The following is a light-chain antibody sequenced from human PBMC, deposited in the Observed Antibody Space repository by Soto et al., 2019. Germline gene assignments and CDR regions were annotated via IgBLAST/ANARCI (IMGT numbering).Light chain of an antibody. CDR3: SSYASSSSYV. V-gene: IGLV2-14*01. CDR1: SSDVGGYNH. Sequence: QSVLTHPAALSGSPGQSITISCSGTSSDVGGYNHVSWYQIHPGKAPKRIIYEVTRRPSGVSYRFSGSKSGNSASLTISGLQAEDEADYYCSSYASSSSYVFGGGTKATVL. CDR2: EVT. J-gene: IGLJ1*01.